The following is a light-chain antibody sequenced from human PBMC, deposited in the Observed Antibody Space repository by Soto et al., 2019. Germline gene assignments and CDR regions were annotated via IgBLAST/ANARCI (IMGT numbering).Light chain of an antibody. V-gene: IGKV1-5*03. CDR2: KVS. J-gene: IGKJ3*01. CDR3: QEYDTVPYA. Sequence: DIQMTQSPSTLSASIGDTVTITCRASQTINNWLAWYQQKPGQAPKVLIHKVSTLESGVPARFSGSGSGTDFTLTISNLQPDDFATYYCQEYDTVPYAFGPGTKVDLK. CDR1: QTINNW.